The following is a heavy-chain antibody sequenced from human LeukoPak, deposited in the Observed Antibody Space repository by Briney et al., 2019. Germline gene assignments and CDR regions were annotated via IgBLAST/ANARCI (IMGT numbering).Heavy chain of an antibody. V-gene: IGHV3-30*02. J-gene: IGHJ4*02. CDR1: GFTFSSYG. Sequence: GGSLRLSCAASGFTFSSYGMHWVRQAPGKGLEWVAFIPYGGNNKYYADSVKGRFTVSRDNSKNTLYLQMNSLRAEDTAVYYCAKDDCSGGSCYFDYWGQGTLVTVSS. CDR2: IPYGGNNK. D-gene: IGHD2-15*01. CDR3: AKDDCSGGSCYFDY.